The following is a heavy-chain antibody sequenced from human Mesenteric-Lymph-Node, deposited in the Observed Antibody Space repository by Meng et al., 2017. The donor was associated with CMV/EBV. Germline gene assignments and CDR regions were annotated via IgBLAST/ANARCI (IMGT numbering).Heavy chain of an antibody. CDR2: INHSGST. J-gene: IGHJ6*02. D-gene: IGHD3-3*01. V-gene: IGHV4-34*01. CDR3: ARVDGPRYDYWSGQYSNDYNGMDV. CDR1: GGSFSGYY. Sequence: SETLSLTCAVYGGSFSGYYWSWIRQPPGKGLEWIGEINHSGSTNYNPSLKSRVTISVDTSKNQFSLKLSSVTAADTATYYCARVDGPRYDYWSGQYSNDYNGMDVWGQGTTVTVSS.